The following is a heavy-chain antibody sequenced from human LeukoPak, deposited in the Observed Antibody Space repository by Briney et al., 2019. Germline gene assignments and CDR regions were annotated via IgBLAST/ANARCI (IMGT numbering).Heavy chain of an antibody. Sequence: SVKVSCKASGGTFSSYAISWVRQAPGQGLEWMGRITPILGIANYAQKFQGRVTITADKSTSTAYMELSSLRSEDTAVYYCAGNGGRGYSYKTWGRGTLVTVSS. J-gene: IGHJ5*02. CDR2: ITPILGIA. V-gene: IGHV1-69*04. CDR1: GGTFSSYA. CDR3: AGNGGRGYSYKT. D-gene: IGHD5-18*01.